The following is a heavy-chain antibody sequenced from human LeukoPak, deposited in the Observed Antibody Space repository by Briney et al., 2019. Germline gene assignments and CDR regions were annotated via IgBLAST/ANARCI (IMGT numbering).Heavy chain of an antibody. Sequence: GGSLRLSCAASGFTFSTSWMHWGRQAPGEGLVWVSRMNNDGSTINYADSVKGRFTISRDNAKNTLYLQMNSLTVEDTAVYYCATAGRYRFDNWGQGILVTVSS. J-gene: IGHJ5*02. V-gene: IGHV3-74*01. D-gene: IGHD1-26*01. CDR3: ATAGRYRFDN. CDR2: MNNDGSTI. CDR1: GFTFSTSW.